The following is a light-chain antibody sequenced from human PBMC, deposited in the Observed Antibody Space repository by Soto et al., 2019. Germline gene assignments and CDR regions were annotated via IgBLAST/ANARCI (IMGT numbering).Light chain of an antibody. Sequence: QSVLTQPASVSGSPGQSITISCTGTGSDVGGYNSVSWYQQHPGKAPKLMIYEVSNRPSGVSNRFSGSKSGSTASLTISGLQAEDEADYYCSSYTSSSTPCVFGTGTKVTVL. CDR1: GSDVGGYNS. CDR2: EVS. V-gene: IGLV2-14*01. J-gene: IGLJ1*01. CDR3: SSYTSSSTPCV.